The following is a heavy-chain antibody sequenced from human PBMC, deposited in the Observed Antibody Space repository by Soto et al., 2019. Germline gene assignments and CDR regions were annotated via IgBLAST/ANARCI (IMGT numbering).Heavy chain of an antibody. V-gene: IGHV3-30-3*01. CDR2: ISYDGTIK. D-gene: IGHD3-22*01. CDR1: GFTFSTYT. J-gene: IGHJ4*02. CDR3: ARIRRDRSGYYPFDY. Sequence: QVHLVESGGGVVQPGRSLRLSCAASGFTFSTYTMNWVRQAPGKGLEWVAVISYDGTIKYYADSVKGRFTISRDNSKNTLYLQINSLRAEDTALYYCARIRRDRSGYYPFDYWGQGTLVTVSS.